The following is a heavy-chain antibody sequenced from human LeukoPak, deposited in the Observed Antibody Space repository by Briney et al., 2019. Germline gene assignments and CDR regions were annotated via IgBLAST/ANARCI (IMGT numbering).Heavy chain of an antibody. CDR1: GFTVSNNY. Sequence: PGGSLRLSCAASGFTVSNNYMSWVRQAPGKGLEWVSIIYSGGSTYYADSVKGRFTISRDNSKNTLSLQMDSLRAEDTAVYFCARLYSSGWADYWGQGTLVTVSS. D-gene: IGHD6-19*01. V-gene: IGHV3-66*04. CDR2: IYSGGST. J-gene: IGHJ4*02. CDR3: ARLYSSGWADY.